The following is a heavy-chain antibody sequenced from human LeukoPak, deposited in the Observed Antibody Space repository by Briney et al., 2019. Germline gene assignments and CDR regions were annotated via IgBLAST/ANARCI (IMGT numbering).Heavy chain of an antibody. Sequence: GSSVTVSCKASGGTFISYAIRWVRQARGQGLEGMGGIIPIFGTTNYVQKYQGRVTITADESTSTAYMELSSLRSEDTGVYYCARGPHYYYDSSGYSDAFDIWGQGTMVTVSS. CDR3: ARGPHYYYDSSGYSDAFDI. CDR2: IIPIFGTT. V-gene: IGHV1-69*01. D-gene: IGHD3-22*01. CDR1: GGTFISYA. J-gene: IGHJ3*02.